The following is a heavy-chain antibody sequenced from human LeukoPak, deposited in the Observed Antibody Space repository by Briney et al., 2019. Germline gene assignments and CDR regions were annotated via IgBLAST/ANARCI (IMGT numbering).Heavy chain of an antibody. CDR1: GDSITSSNSY. V-gene: IGHV4-39*01. CDR2: INYAGTT. J-gene: IGHJ4*02. Sequence: PSETLSLTCTVSGDSITSSNSYCGWIRQSPGKGLEWIGYINYAGTTYYNPSLKTRVAISVDTSKHQFSLKLTSVTAADTAVYYCATWRTAKTGFDYWGQGTLVTVSS. D-gene: IGHD1-1*01. CDR3: ATWRTAKTGFDY.